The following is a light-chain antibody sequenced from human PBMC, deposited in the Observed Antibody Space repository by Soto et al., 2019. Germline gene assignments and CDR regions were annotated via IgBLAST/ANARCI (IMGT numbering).Light chain of an antibody. CDR3: QQYGSSPIT. CDR2: GAS. J-gene: IGKJ5*01. CDR1: QSVSSSY. Sequence: EILFTQYPGTPSLFPGERATVYFRASQSVSSSYVAWYQQKRGQAPRLLIYGASSRATGIPDRFSGTGSGTDFTLTISRLEPEDFAVYYCQQYGSSPITFGQGTRLEVK. V-gene: IGKV3-20*01.